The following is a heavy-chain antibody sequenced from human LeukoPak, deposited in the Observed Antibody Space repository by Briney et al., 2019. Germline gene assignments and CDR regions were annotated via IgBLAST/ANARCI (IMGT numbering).Heavy chain of an antibody. CDR3: ARELVVVVNYYHYYVMDA. CDR1: GFTFSSYE. D-gene: IGHD3-22*01. CDR2: ISRSGSTI. J-gene: IGHJ6*02. Sequence: TGGSLRLSCAGSGFTFSSYEMNWVRQAPGKGLEWVSYISRSGSTIYYADSVKGRFTISRDNAKNSLHLQMKSLRAEDTAVYYCARELVVVVNYYHYYVMDAWGQGTTVTVSS. V-gene: IGHV3-48*03.